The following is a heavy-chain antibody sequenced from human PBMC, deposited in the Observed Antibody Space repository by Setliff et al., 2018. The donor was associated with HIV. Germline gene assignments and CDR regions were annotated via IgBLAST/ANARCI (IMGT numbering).Heavy chain of an antibody. J-gene: IGHJ3*02. D-gene: IGHD3-10*01. Sequence: LSLTCTVSGDSISSSTFYWGWIRQPPGKGLERIGSIYYSGTTYYNPSLKSRVTMSVDTSKNQFSLKLSSVTAADTAVYYCASSRGRYYGSVRAFDIWGQGTMVTVSS. V-gene: IGHV4-39*07. CDR3: ASSRGRYYGSVRAFDI. CDR2: IYYSGTT. CDR1: GDSISSSTFY.